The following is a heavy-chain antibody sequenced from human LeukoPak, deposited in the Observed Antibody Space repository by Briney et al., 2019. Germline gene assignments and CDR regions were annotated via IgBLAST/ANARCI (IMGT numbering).Heavy chain of an antibody. V-gene: IGHV3-23*01. D-gene: IGHD3-3*01. CDR2: ISDGGGRI. Sequence: GGSLRLSCVASGFIFSDYGMNWVRQAPGKGSEWVSSISDGGGRIYSVDSVKGRFTISRDNSKNTLYLQMNSLRVDDTAIYYCAKGSRFPDFWGQGTLVIVSS. J-gene: IGHJ4*02. CDR1: GFIFSDYG. CDR3: AKGSRFPDF.